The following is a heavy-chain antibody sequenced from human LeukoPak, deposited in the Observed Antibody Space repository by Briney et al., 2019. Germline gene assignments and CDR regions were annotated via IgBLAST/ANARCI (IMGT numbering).Heavy chain of an antibody. CDR2: IYYSGST. CDR1: GGSISSSSYY. J-gene: IGHJ5*02. V-gene: IGHV4-39*07. Sequence: SETLSLTCTVSGGSISSSSYYWGWIRQPPGKGLEWIGSIYYSGSTYYNPSLKSRVTISVDTSKNQFSLKLSSVTAADTAVYYCARDVTRNYYGSGSYPWGQGTLVTVSS. CDR3: ARDVTRNYYGSGSYP. D-gene: IGHD3-10*01.